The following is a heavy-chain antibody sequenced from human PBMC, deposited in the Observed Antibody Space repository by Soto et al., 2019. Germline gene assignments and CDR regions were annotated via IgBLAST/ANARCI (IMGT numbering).Heavy chain of an antibody. V-gene: IGHV1-8*01. D-gene: IGHD2-21*01. CDR2: MNPNSNNT. J-gene: IGHJ5*01. CDR3: ARSDGYHFNWLVS. Sequence: QVQLVQSGAEVKTPGASVKVSCKASGYTFASYDMNWVRQAPGQGLEWMGWMNPNSNNTGYAQKFQGRLTMTRDIASSIAHMELSSLRNEATAVYYCARSDGYHFNWLVSWGQGTLVTVSA. CDR1: GYTFASYD.